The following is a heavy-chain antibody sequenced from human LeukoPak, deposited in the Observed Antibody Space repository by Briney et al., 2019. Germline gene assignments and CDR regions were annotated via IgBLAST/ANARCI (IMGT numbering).Heavy chain of an antibody. CDR2: IYCSGST. J-gene: IGHJ3*02. Sequence: SETLSLTCTVSGSSISSNSDYWGWIRQPPGKGLEWIGSIYCSGSTYYNPSLKSRVTISVDTSKNQFSLKLSSVTAADTAVYYCAKSLSGSYYYGLHEAFDMWGQGTMVTVSS. CDR1: GSSISSNSDY. D-gene: IGHD1-26*01. CDR3: AKSLSGSYYYGLHEAFDM. V-gene: IGHV4-39*07.